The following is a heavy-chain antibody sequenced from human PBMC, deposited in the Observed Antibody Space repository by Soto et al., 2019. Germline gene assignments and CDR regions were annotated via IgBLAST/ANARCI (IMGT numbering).Heavy chain of an antibody. D-gene: IGHD4-4*01. CDR1: GGTFSSYA. CDR3: ARDGGVYDYSPFDY. Sequence: QVQLVQSGAEVKKPGSSVKVSCKASGGTFSSYAISWVRQAPGQGLEWMGGIIPIFGTADYAQKFQGRVTITADASTSTAYVELSSLRSEDTAVYYCARDGGVYDYSPFDYWGQGTLVTVSS. V-gene: IGHV1-69*12. CDR2: IIPIFGTA. J-gene: IGHJ4*02.